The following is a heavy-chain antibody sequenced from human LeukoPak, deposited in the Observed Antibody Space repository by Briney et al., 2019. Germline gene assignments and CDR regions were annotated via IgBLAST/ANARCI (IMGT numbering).Heavy chain of an antibody. D-gene: IGHD1-14*01. Sequence: SETLSLTCTVSGGSISSSTYYWGWIRQPPGKGLEWIGSLYYSGSTYYNPSLKSRVTISVDTSKNQFSLNLSSVTAADTAVYYCARDLLNHIEPYYYMDVWGKGTTVTVSS. CDR2: LYYSGST. CDR3: ARDLLNHIEPYYYMDV. V-gene: IGHV4-39*07. J-gene: IGHJ6*03. CDR1: GGSISSSTYY.